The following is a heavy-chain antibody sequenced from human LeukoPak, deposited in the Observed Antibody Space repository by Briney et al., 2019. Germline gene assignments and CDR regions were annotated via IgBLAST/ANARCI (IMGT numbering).Heavy chain of an antibody. Sequence: SETLSLTCTVSGGSISSYYWSWIRRPPGKGLEWIGYIYYSGSTNYNPSLKSRVTISVDTSKNQFSLKLSSVTAADTAVYYCARVVGYYYDSSGYDYWGQGTLVTVSS. V-gene: IGHV4-59*01. D-gene: IGHD3-22*01. CDR3: ARVVGYYYDSSGYDY. CDR2: IYYSGST. J-gene: IGHJ4*02. CDR1: GGSISSYY.